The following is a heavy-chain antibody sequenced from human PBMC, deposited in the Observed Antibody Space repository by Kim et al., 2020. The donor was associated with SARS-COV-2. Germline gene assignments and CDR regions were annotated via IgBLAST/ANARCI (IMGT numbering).Heavy chain of an antibody. Sequence: ASVKVSCKASGYTFTSYGISWVRQAPGQGLEWMGWISAYNGNTNYAQKLQGRVTMTTDTSTSTAYMELRSLRSDDTAVYYCARGAAVRGVPSDYYYYGMDVWGQGTTVTVSS. CDR3: ARGAAVRGVPSDYYYYGMDV. J-gene: IGHJ6*02. D-gene: IGHD3-10*01. CDR1: GYTFTSYG. CDR2: ISAYNGNT. V-gene: IGHV1-18*04.